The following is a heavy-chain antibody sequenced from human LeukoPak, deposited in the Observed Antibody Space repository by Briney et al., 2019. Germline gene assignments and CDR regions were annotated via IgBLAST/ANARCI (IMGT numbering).Heavy chain of an antibody. V-gene: IGHV5-51*01. CDR2: IYPGDSDT. D-gene: IGHD3-22*01. CDR1: GYSFTSYW. J-gene: IGHJ4*02. CDR3: ARLPDSSGYFFFDY. Sequence: GESLQISCKGSGYSFTSYWIGWVRQLPGKGLEWMGIIYPGDSDTRYSPSFQGQVTISADKSISTAYLQWSSLKASDTAMYYCARLPDSSGYFFFDYWGQGTLVTVSS.